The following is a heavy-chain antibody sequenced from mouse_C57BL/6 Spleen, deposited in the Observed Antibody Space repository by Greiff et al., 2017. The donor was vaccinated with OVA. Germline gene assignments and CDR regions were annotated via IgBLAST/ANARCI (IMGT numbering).Heavy chain of an antibody. V-gene: IGHV1-80*01. CDR2: IYPGDGDT. D-gene: IGHD1-1*01. Sequence: QVQLQQSGAELVKPGASVKISCKASGYAFSSYWMNWVKQRPGKGLEWIGQIYPGDGDTNYNGKFKGKATLTADKSSSTAYMQLSSLTSEDSAVYFCARGRITTYWYFDVWGTGTTVTVSS. J-gene: IGHJ1*03. CDR1: GYAFSSYW. CDR3: ARGRITTYWYFDV.